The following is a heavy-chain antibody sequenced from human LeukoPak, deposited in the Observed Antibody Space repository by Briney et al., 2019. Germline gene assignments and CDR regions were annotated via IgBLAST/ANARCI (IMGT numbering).Heavy chain of an antibody. D-gene: IGHD5-12*01. V-gene: IGHV1-2*02. Sequence: ASVKVSCKASGYTFTGYYMHWVRQAPGQGLEWMGWINPNSGGTNYAQKFQGRVTMTRDTSISTAYMELSRLRSDDTAVYYCAQSAGYSGYDGGWGQGTLATVSS. J-gene: IGHJ4*02. CDR1: GYTFTGYY. CDR2: INPNSGGT. CDR3: AQSAGYSGYDGG.